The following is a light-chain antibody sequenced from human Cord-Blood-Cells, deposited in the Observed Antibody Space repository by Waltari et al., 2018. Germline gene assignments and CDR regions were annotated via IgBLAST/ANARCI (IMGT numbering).Light chain of an antibody. Sequence: QSVLTQSPSASATPGQRVTIPCSGSRSNIGSNYVYWYQQFPGTAPKRLIFRNNQRPSGVPDRFSGSQSGTSASLAISGLRSEDEADYYCAAWDDSLSGQVFGTGTKVTVL. CDR1: RSNIGSNY. J-gene: IGLJ1*01. CDR2: RNN. CDR3: AAWDDSLSGQV. V-gene: IGLV1-47*01.